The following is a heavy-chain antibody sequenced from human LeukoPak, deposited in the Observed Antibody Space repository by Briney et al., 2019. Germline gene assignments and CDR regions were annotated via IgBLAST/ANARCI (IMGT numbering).Heavy chain of an antibody. J-gene: IGHJ4*02. CDR1: GYTFTSYY. D-gene: IGHD3-10*01. Sequence: ASVKVSCKASGYTFTSYYMHWVRQAPGQGLEWMGIINPSGGSTNYAQKLQGRVTMTTDTSTSTAYMELRSLRSDDTAVYYCARDLGPFAGFIIGHWDYWGQGTLVTVSS. V-gene: IGHV1-46*01. CDR2: INPSGGST. CDR3: ARDLGPFAGFIIGHWDY.